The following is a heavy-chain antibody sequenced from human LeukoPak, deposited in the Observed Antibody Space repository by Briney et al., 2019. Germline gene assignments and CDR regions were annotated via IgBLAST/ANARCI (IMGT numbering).Heavy chain of an antibody. J-gene: IGHJ5*02. CDR1: GCTFSSYY. Sequence: AEALTLSCAASGCTFSSYYMTWIRQPPGKGLEWVAEIPSSENTNYKPSLKSRFTISIDNSKNTLYLKMSSVRVEDTAVYYCARVAGGHWFDPWGQGTLVTVSS. D-gene: IGHD6-19*01. V-gene: IGHV4-34*08. CDR3: ARVAGGHWFDP. CDR2: IPSSENT.